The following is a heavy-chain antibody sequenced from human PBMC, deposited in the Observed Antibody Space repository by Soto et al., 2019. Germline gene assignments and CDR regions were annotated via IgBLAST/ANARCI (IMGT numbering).Heavy chain of an antibody. V-gene: IGHV3-30*18. J-gene: IGHJ6*03. D-gene: IGHD3-9*01. CDR1: GFTFSSYG. CDR3: AKTAESGFLRYLYYYYYMDV. CDR2: ISYDGSNK. Sequence: GGSLRLSCAASGFTFSSYGMHWVRQAPGKGLELVAVISYDGSNKYYADSVKGRFTISRDNSKNTLYLQMNSLRAEDTAVYYCAKTAESGFLRYLYYYYYMDVWGKGTTVTVSS.